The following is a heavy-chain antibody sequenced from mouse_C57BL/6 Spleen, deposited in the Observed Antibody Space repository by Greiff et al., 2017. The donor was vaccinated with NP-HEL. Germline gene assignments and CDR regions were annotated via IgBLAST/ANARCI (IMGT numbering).Heavy chain of an antibody. CDR3: VSSGYDYNYYAMDY. CDR2: IRSKSNNYAT. V-gene: IGHV10-1*01. Sequence: EVHLVESGGGLVQPKGSLKLSCAASGFSFNTYAMNWVRQAPGKGLEWVARIRSKSNNYATYYADSVKDRFTISRDDSESMLYLQMNNLKTEDTAMYYCVSSGYDYNYYAMDYWGQGTSVTVSS. D-gene: IGHD2-4*01. J-gene: IGHJ4*01. CDR1: GFSFNTYA.